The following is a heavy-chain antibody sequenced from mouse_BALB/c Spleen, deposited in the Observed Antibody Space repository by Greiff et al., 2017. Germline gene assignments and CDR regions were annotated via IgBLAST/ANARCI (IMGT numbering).Heavy chain of an antibody. J-gene: IGHJ1*01. V-gene: IGHV5-15*02. CDR3: ARGGTNYYGSSYVDWYFDV. Sequence: EVMLVESGGGLVQPGGSRKLSCAASGFTFSDYGMAWVRQAPGKGPEWVAFISNLAYSIYYADTVTGRFTISRENAKNTLYLEMSSLRSEDTAMYYCARGGTNYYGSSYVDWYFDVWGAGTTVTVSS. CDR1: GFTFSDYG. CDR2: ISNLAYSI. D-gene: IGHD1-1*01.